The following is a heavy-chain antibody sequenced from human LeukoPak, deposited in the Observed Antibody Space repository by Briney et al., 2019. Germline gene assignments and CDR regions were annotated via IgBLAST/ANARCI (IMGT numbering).Heavy chain of an antibody. J-gene: IGHJ4*02. CDR3: ARHPESGLGFDY. V-gene: IGHV5-51*01. Sequence: GASLQISCKGSGSIFTSYWIGGGRPLPGKGLEWMGIIYPGDSDTRYRPSFQGQVTISADKSISTAYLQWSSLKASDTAMYYCARHPESGLGFDYWGQGTLVTVSS. CDR2: IYPGDSDT. D-gene: IGHD3-10*01. CDR1: GSIFTSYW.